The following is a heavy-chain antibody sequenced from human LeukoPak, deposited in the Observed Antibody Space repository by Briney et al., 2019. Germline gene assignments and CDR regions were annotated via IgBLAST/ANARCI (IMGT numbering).Heavy chain of an antibody. D-gene: IGHD2-15*01. V-gene: IGHV3-72*01. Sequence: GGSLRLSCAASEFTLSEHYIDWVRQAPGKGLEWVGRSRNKANSYTTEYAPSVKGRFSISRDDSKNLLDLQMNSLKTEDTALYYCASSYCSASRCYDYWGQGTLVTVSS. J-gene: IGHJ4*02. CDR1: EFTLSEHY. CDR3: ASSYCSASRCYDY. CDR2: SRNKANSYTT.